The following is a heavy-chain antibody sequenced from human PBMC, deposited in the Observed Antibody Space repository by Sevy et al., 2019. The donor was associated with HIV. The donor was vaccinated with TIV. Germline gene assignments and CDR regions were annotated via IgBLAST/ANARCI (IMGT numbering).Heavy chain of an antibody. CDR3: PRLVVRSFPPVCWFDP. J-gene: IGHJ5*02. V-gene: IGHV4-59*01. Sequence: SETLSLTCTVSGGSISSYYWSWIRQPPGKGLEWIGYIYYSGSTNYNPSLKSRVTISVDTSKNQFSLKLSSVTAADTAVYYCPRLVVRSFPPVCWFDPWGQGTLVTVSS. CDR1: GGSISSYY. CDR2: IYYSGST. D-gene: IGHD4-17*01.